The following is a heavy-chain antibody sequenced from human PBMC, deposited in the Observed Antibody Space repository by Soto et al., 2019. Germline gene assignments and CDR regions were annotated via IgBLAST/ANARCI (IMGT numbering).Heavy chain of an antibody. CDR2: IWYDGSNK. V-gene: IGHV3-33*01. CDR3: ARDGDYVWGSYRSRYYYYGMDV. D-gene: IGHD3-16*02. CDR1: GFTFSSYG. J-gene: IGHJ6*02. Sequence: QVQLVESGGGVVQPGRSLRLSCAASGFTFSSYGMHWVRQAPGKGLEWVAVIWYDGSNKYYADSVKGRFTISRDNSKNTLYLQMNSLRADDTAVYYCARDGDYVWGSYRSRYYYYGMDVWGQGTTVTVSS.